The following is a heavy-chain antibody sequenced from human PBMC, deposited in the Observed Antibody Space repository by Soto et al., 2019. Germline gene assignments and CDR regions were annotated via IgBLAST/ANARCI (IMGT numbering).Heavy chain of an antibody. D-gene: IGHD3-16*01. Sequence: QVQLQESGPGLVKPSQTLSVTCTVSGDSITSSPYYWCWVRQLPGRGLERIGYIYFRGNSYYNPSLKSRITIALDMSKKQFTLELTSVTAADTGVCYCGSAGGSNSWSGVFHFWGQETLIDVSS. CDR3: GSAGGSNSWSGVFHF. CDR2: IYFRGNS. J-gene: IGHJ4*02. V-gene: IGHV4-30-4*01. CDR1: GDSITSSPYY.